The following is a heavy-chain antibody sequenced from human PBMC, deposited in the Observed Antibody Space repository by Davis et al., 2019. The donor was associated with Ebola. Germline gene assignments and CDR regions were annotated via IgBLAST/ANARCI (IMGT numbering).Heavy chain of an antibody. Sequence: ASVKVSCKASGYTFTSYGISWVRQAPGQGLEWMGIINPSGGSTSYAQKFQGRVTMTRDTSTSTVYMELSSLRSEDTAVYYCARGAWIQLWQDYWGQGTLVTVSS. CDR3: ARGAWIQLWQDY. CDR1: GYTFTSYG. D-gene: IGHD5-18*01. CDR2: INPSGGST. V-gene: IGHV1-46*03. J-gene: IGHJ4*02.